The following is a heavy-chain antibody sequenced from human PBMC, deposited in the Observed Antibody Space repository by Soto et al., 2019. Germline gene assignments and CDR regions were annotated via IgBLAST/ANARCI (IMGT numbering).Heavy chain of an antibody. D-gene: IGHD1-1*01. V-gene: IGHV3-23*01. Sequence: GGSLRLSCAASGFTFSSYAMSWVRQAPGKGLEWVSAISGSGGSTYYADSVKGRFTISRDNSKNTLYLQMNSLRAEDTAVYYCAKDLRSYNWNDIGDWFDPWGQGTLVTVSS. J-gene: IGHJ5*02. CDR1: GFTFSSYA. CDR2: ISGSGGST. CDR3: AKDLRSYNWNDIGDWFDP.